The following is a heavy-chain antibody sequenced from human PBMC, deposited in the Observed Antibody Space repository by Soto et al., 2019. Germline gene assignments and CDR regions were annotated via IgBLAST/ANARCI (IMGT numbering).Heavy chain of an antibody. D-gene: IGHD6-6*01. J-gene: IGHJ6*02. CDR3: ASSSRKDYYFAMDA. CDR2: IYSGGST. Sequence: EVQVVETGGGLIQSGGSLRLSCAASGFTVSSNDMSWVGQAPGKGLEWVSVIYSGGSTHDADSVKGRFTISRDNSKNTVSLQMNSLRVDDTAVYYCASSSRKDYYFAMDAWGQGTTVIVSS. V-gene: IGHV3-53*02. CDR1: GFTVSSND.